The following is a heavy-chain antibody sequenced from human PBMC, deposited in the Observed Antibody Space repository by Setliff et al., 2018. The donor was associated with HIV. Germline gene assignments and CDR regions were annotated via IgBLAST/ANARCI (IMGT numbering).Heavy chain of an antibody. CDR2: ITGSGTT. D-gene: IGHD3-9*01. J-gene: IGHJ4*02. CDR1: GFDFRYNA. V-gene: IGHV3-23*01. Sequence: GGSLRLSCAASGFDFRYNAMSWVRQAPGKGLEWVSGITGSGTTNYADSVKGRFTVSRDNSRTTVFLQMNSLRVEDTAVYYCAKRLVRTFDFWGQGTLVTVSS. CDR3: AKRLVRTFDF.